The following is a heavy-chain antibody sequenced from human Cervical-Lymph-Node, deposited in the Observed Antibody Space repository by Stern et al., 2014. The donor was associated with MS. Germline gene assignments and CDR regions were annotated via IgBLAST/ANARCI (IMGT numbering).Heavy chain of an antibody. CDR1: GYRFTTYW. V-gene: IGHV5-51*03. J-gene: IGHJ3*01. CDR3: XXXXXXXXXXXX. Sequence: VQLVQSGIEVKKPGESLKISCKGSGYRFTTYWIAWVRQMPGKGLEWMGIIYPGDSDTTYSPSFQGQVTISADKSITTAYLQWSSLKASDTAXXXXXXXXXXXXXXXXWGQGTMVTVSS. CDR2: IYPGDSDT.